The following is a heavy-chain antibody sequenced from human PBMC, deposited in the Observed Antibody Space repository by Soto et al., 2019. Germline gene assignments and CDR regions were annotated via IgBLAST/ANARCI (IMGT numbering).Heavy chain of an antibody. D-gene: IGHD5-12*01. CDR2: IIPILGIA. J-gene: IGHJ5*02. CDR3: ARGLGGYSGYALGGFDP. CDR1: GGTFSSYT. V-gene: IGHV1-69*02. Sequence: GASVKVSCKASGGTFSSYTISWVRQAPGQGLEWMGRIIPILGIANYAQKFQGRVTITADKSTSTAYMELSSLRSEDTAVYYCARGLGGYSGYALGGFDPWGQGTLVTVSS.